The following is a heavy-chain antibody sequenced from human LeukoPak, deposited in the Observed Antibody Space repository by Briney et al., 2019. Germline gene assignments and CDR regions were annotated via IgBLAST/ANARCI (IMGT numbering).Heavy chain of an antibody. J-gene: IGHJ4*02. D-gene: IGHD3-22*01. Sequence: GGSLRLSCAASGFTFSSYAMHWVRQAPGKGLEWVAVISYDGSNKYYADSVKGRFTIFRDNSKNTLYLQMNSLRAEDTAVYCCARGAWYYDSSGPKDYWGQGTLVTVSS. CDR1: GFTFSSYA. CDR2: ISYDGSNK. CDR3: ARGAWYYDSSGPKDY. V-gene: IGHV3-30-3*01.